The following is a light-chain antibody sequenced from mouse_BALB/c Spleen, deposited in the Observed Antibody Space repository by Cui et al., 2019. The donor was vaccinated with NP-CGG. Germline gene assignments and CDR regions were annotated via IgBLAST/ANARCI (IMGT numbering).Light chain of an antibody. CDR3: ALWYSNHWV. V-gene: IGLV1*01. CDR1: TGAVTTSNY. Sequence: QAVVTQESALTTSPGETVTLTCRSSTGAVTTSNYANWVQEKPDHLFTGLIGGTNNRAPGVPARFSGSLIGDKAALTITGAQTEDEAIYFCALWYSNHWVFSGVTKLTVL. CDR2: GTN. J-gene: IGLJ1*01.